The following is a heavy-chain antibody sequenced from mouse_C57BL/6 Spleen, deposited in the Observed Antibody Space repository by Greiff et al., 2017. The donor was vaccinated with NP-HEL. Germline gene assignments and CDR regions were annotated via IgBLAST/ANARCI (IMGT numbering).Heavy chain of an antibody. J-gene: IGHJ4*01. CDR2: IRSKSNNYAT. CDR1: GFSFNTYA. Sequence: EVKLMESGGGLVQPKGSLKLSCAASGFSFNTYAMNWVRQAPGKGLEWVARIRSKSNNYATYYADSVKDRFTISRDDSESMLYLQMNNLKTEDTAMYYCVRHGTVVAYYYAMDYWGQGTSVTVSS. D-gene: IGHD1-1*01. V-gene: IGHV10-1*01. CDR3: VRHGTVVAYYYAMDY.